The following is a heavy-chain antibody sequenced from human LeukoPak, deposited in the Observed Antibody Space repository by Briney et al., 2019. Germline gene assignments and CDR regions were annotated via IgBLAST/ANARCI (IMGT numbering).Heavy chain of an antibody. J-gene: IGHJ4*02. D-gene: IGHD3-22*01. CDR2: IYTSGST. V-gene: IGHV4-4*09. CDR1: GGSISSYY. Sequence: ASETLSLTCTVSGGSISSYYWSWVRQPPGKGLAWIGYIYTSGSTNYNPSLKSRVTISVDTSKNQFSLKLSSVTAADTAVYYCARQTYYYDSSGYYFANYFDYWGQGTLVTVSS. CDR3: ARQTYYYDSSGYYFANYFDY.